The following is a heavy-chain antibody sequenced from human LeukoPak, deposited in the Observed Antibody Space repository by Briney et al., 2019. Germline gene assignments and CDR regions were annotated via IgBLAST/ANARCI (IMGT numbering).Heavy chain of an antibody. CDR1: GGSISSGDYY. V-gene: IGHV4-61*08. Sequence: PSETLSLTCTVSGGSISSGDYYWSWIRQPPGKGLEWIGYIYYSGSTNYNPSLKSRVTISVDTSKNQFSLKLSSVTAADTAVYYCARGDTMVRGVIISFDYWGQGTLVTASS. CDR3: ARGDTMVRGVIISFDY. J-gene: IGHJ4*02. D-gene: IGHD3-10*01. CDR2: IYYSGST.